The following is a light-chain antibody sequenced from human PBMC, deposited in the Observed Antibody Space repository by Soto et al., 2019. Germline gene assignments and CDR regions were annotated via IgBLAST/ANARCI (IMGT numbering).Light chain of an antibody. CDR1: QSISTW. J-gene: IGKJ4*01. CDR2: DAS. CDR3: QHYSPHYPVT. V-gene: IGKV1-5*01. Sequence: DIQMTQSPSTLSASVRDRVTITCRASQSISTWLAWYQQKPGKAPKFLIYDASSLEVGVPSRFSGSGSGTEFTLTISSLQPDDFATYYCQHYSPHYPVTFGGGIKVEIK.